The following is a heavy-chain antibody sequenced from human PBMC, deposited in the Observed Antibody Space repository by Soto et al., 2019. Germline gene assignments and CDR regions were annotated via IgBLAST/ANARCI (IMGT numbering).Heavy chain of an antibody. Sequence: QVQLVQPGAEVKKPGASVKVSCKASGYTFITYAMHWVRQAPGQRLEWMGWINAGNGNTKYSQKFQGRDSITRDTSASTAYMELSSLRSEDTAVYYCARGIIVGGWYPYYFDYWGQGTLVTVSS. D-gene: IGHD6-19*01. V-gene: IGHV1-3*01. J-gene: IGHJ4*02. CDR3: ARGIIVGGWYPYYFDY. CDR1: GYTFITYA. CDR2: INAGNGNT.